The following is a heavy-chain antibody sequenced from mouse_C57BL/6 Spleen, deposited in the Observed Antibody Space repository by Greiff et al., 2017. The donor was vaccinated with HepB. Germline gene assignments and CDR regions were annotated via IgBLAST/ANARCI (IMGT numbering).Heavy chain of an antibody. D-gene: IGHD4-1*01. V-gene: IGHV10-1*01. CDR2: IRSKSNNYAT. CDR1: GFSFNTYA. CDR3: VRGYWDPYWYFDV. Sequence: EAGGGLVQPKGSLKLSCAASGFSFNTYAMNWVRQAPGKGLEWVARIRSKSNNYATYYADSVKDRFTISRDDSESMLYLQMNNLKTEDTAMYYCVRGYWDPYWYFDVWGTGTTVTVSS. J-gene: IGHJ1*03.